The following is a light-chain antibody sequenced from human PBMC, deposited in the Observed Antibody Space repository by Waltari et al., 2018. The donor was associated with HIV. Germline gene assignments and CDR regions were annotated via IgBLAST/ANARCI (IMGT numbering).Light chain of an antibody. J-gene: IGLJ1*01. V-gene: IGLV2-8*01. CDR1: SSDIGGSEF. CDR3: SSHVGNNNFV. CDR2: EVS. Sequence: QSALTQPPSASGSPGQSVTISCTGTSSDIGGSEFVSWYQQLPGKAPKLMSYEVSKRPPGVPDRFSGSKSGDTASLTVSGLLPDDEADYYCSSHVGNNNFVFGTGTKVIVL.